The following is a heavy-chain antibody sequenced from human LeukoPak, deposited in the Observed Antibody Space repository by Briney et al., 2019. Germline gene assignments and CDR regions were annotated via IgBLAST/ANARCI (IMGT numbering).Heavy chain of an antibody. CDR1: GGSISSYY. V-gene: IGHV4-4*07. CDR3: ARVGSYGDPQYYFDY. Sequence: SETLSLTCTVSGGSISSYYWSWIRQPAEKGLEWIGRIYTSGSTNYNPSLKSRVTMSVDTSKNQFSLKLSSVTAADTAVYYCARVGSYGDPQYYFDYWGQGTLVTVSS. D-gene: IGHD4-17*01. J-gene: IGHJ4*02. CDR2: IYTSGST.